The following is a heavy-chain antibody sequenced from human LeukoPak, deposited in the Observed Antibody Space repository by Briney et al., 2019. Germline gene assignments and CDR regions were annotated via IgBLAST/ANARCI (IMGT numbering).Heavy chain of an antibody. V-gene: IGHV1-18*04. J-gene: IGHJ6*03. CDR3: ARDPYYDFWSGYYTRYYMDV. CDR2: ISPNSGGT. CDR1: GYTFTDYN. D-gene: IGHD3-3*01. Sequence: VASVKVSCKASGYTFTDYNIHWVRQAPGQGLEWMGWISPNSGGTNYAQKLQGRVTMTTDTSTSTAYMELRSLRSDDTAVYYCARDPYYDFWSGYYTRYYMDVWGKGTTVTVSS.